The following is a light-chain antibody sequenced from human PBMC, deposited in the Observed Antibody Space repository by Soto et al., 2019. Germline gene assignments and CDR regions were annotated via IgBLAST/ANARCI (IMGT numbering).Light chain of an antibody. Sequence: DIQMTQSPSSLSASVGDRVTITCRASQSISSYLNWYQQKPGKDPKLLIYAASSWQSGVPSRFSGSGSGTDFTLTISSLQPEDFATYYCQQSYSTWYTFGQGTKLEIK. CDR2: AAS. CDR1: QSISSY. J-gene: IGKJ2*01. V-gene: IGKV1-39*01. CDR3: QQSYSTWYT.